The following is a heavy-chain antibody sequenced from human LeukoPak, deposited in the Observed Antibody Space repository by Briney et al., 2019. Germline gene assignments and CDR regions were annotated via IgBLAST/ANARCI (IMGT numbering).Heavy chain of an antibody. CDR1: GFRFGGYS. CDR3: ARVKGSTLAVSYMDV. Sequence: GGSLRLSCTASGFRFGGYSIHWVRQAPGMGLEWLSYISVSGTIHADSVKGRVTVSRDSAKNSLYLQMNSLRAEDTAVYYCARVKGSTLAVSYMDVWGKGTTVTVSS. D-gene: IGHD2-8*02. J-gene: IGHJ6*03. CDR2: ISVSGT. V-gene: IGHV3-48*04.